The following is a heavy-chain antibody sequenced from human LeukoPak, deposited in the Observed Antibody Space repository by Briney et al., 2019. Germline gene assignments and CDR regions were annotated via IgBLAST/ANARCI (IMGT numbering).Heavy chain of an antibody. CDR1: GGSISSYY. CDR2: IYYSGST. J-gene: IGHJ4*02. CDR3: ARHALLNYFDY. Sequence: SETLSLTCAVSGGSISSYYWSWIRQPPGKGLEWIGYIYYSGSTNYNPSLKSRVTISVDTSKNQFSLKLSSVTAADTAVYYCARHALLNYFDYWGQGTLVTVSS. V-gene: IGHV4-59*08.